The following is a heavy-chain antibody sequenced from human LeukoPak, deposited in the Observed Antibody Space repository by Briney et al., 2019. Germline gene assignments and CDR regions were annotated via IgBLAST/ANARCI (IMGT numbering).Heavy chain of an antibody. J-gene: IGHJ3*02. CDR1: GFTFRYYA. CDR2: IRNKANGGTT. V-gene: IGHV3-49*04. Sequence: GGSLRLSCTTSGFTFRYYAVSWVRQAPGKGLEWIGFIRNKANGGTTEYAASVKGRFTISRDDSKTIAHLQMSSLKTEDTAVYYCSTFYSSSWASGAFDIWGQGTMVTVSS. CDR3: STFYSSSWASGAFDI. D-gene: IGHD2-2*01.